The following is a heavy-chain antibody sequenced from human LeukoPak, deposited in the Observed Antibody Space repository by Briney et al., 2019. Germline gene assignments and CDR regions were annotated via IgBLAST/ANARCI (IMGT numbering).Heavy chain of an antibody. J-gene: IGHJ5*02. CDR1: GGSISSSSYY. Sequence: SETLSLTCTVSGGSISSSSYYWGWIRRPPGKGLEWIGSIYYSGSTYYNPSLKSRVTISVDTSKNQFSLKLSSVTAADTAVYYCATPGYSSGWYLSWGQGTLVTVSS. CDR3: ATPGYSSGWYLS. V-gene: IGHV4-39*01. CDR2: IYYSGST. D-gene: IGHD6-19*01.